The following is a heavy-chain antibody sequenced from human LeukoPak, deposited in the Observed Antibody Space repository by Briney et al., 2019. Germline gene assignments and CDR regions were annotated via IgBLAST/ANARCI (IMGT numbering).Heavy chain of an antibody. Sequence: SETLSLTCSVSYGSISSSSYYCARIRQPPGKGLEWIGSMYYSGSTYYNPSLKSRVTISVDTSKNQFSLKVNSATAEDTAVYYCARLGVVGATTASENFDYWGQGTLVTVSS. V-gene: IGHV4-39*01. CDR1: YGSISSSSYY. D-gene: IGHD1-26*01. J-gene: IGHJ4*02. CDR3: ARLGVVGATTASENFDY. CDR2: MYYSGST.